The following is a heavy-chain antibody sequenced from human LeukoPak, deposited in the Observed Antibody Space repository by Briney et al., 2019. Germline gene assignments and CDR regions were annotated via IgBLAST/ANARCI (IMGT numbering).Heavy chain of an antibody. Sequence: PSETLSLTCTVSGSSITGSHWSWLRQSAGKGLEWIGRIYSSGTTNYNPSLKSRVTMSLDTSKNQFSLRLSSMTAADTAVYYCARGAYSFDYWGQGTLVTVSS. CDR2: IYSSGTT. V-gene: IGHV4-4*07. CDR3: ARGAYSFDY. J-gene: IGHJ4*02. CDR1: GSSITGSH.